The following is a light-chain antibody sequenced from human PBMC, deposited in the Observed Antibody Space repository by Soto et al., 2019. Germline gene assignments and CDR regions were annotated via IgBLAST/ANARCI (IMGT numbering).Light chain of an antibody. Sequence: IQMTQSPSYVSASVGDRVTITCRASQPINDWLAWYQQRPGKAPKLLISAASSLQSGVPSRFIGGGSGTDFTLTISSLQPEDFATYYCQQYEDLPLTFGGGSRVEV. CDR2: AAS. CDR3: QQYEDLPLT. V-gene: IGKV1-12*01. J-gene: IGKJ4*01. CDR1: QPINDW.